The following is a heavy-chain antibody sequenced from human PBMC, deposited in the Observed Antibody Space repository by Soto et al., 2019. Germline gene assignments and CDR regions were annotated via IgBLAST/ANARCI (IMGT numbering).Heavy chain of an antibody. CDR1: GFTFSSYG. D-gene: IGHD5-18*01. Sequence: GGSLRLSCAASGFTFSSYGMHWVRQAPGKGLEWVAVIWYDGSNKYYADSVKGRFTISRDNSKNTLYLQMNSLRAEDTAVYYCARVEDSYGATGFDYWGQGTLVTVSS. CDR3: ARVEDSYGATGFDY. J-gene: IGHJ4*02. CDR2: IWYDGSNK. V-gene: IGHV3-33*01.